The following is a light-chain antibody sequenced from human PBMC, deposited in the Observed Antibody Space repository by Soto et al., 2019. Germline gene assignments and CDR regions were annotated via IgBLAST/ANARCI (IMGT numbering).Light chain of an antibody. Sequence: SYELTQRPSVSVAPEKTASITCVGANIGEKAVHWYQHRPGQAPRLVIYYDFERPSGIHERFSGYNSGNTATLTISRVEAGDEADYYCHVWDTTKDHPRFGGGTKLTVL. CDR3: HVWDTTKDHPR. V-gene: IGLV3-21*04. J-gene: IGLJ2*01. CDR1: NIGEKA. CDR2: YDF.